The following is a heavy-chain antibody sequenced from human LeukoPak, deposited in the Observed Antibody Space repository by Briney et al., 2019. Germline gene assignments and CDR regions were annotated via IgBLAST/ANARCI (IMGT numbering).Heavy chain of an antibody. D-gene: IGHD1-26*01. CDR2: MNPNSGNT. V-gene: IGHV1-8*01. CDR1: GYTFTSYD. Sequence: ASVKVSCKASGYTFTSYDINWARQATGQGLEWMGWMNPNSGNTGYAQKFQGRVTMTRNTSISTAYMELSSLRSEDTAVYYCARRGKSIVGATGGFDYWGQGTLVTVSS. CDR3: ARRGKSIVGATGGFDY. J-gene: IGHJ4*02.